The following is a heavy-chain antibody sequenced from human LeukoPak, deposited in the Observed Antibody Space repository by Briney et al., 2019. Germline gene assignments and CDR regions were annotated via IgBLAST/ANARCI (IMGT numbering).Heavy chain of an antibody. D-gene: IGHD3-3*01. CDR3: SIGVVIDYYYYYYMAV. J-gene: IGHJ6*03. CDR1: GYTFTSYQ. Sequence: GASGTLSFKASGYTFTSYQIHLMRQAPGQGLGWMGWINPNTGGTNYEDNFQGRVTMTRDTSISTAYMELSRLRSDDTAVYYCSIGVVIDYYYYYYMAVWGKGTTVSVCS. V-gene: IGHV1-2*02. CDR2: INPNTGGT.